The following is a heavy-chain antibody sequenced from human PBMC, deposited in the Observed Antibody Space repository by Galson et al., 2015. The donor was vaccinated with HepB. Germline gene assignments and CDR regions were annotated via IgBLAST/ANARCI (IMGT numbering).Heavy chain of an antibody. Sequence: SVKVSCKASGYTFTSYAMHWVRQAPGQGLEWMGWISAYNGNTNYAQKLQGRVTMTTDTSTSTAYMELSSLRSEDTAVYYCARRNYGGNETFDYWGQGTLVTVSS. CDR2: ISAYNGNT. CDR3: ARRNYGGNETFDY. V-gene: IGHV1-3*01. J-gene: IGHJ4*02. D-gene: IGHD4-23*01. CDR1: GYTFTSYA.